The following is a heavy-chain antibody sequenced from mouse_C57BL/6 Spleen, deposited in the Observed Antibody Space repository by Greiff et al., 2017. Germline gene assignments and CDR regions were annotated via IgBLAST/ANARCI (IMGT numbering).Heavy chain of an antibody. Sequence: VKLQQPGAELVMPGASVKLSCKASGYTFTSYWMHWVKQRPGQGLEWIGEIDPSDSYTNYNQKFKGKSTLTVDKSSSTAYMQLSSLTSEDSAVYYCARTLYSRWYFDVWGTGTTVTVSS. CDR3: ARTLYSRWYFDV. CDR1: GYTFTSYW. D-gene: IGHD1-1*01. V-gene: IGHV1-69*01. CDR2: IDPSDSYT. J-gene: IGHJ1*03.